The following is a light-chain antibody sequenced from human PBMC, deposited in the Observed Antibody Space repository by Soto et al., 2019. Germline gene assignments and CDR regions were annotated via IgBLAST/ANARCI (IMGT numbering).Light chain of an antibody. J-gene: IGLJ1*01. CDR3: SSYTSSSTHNYV. V-gene: IGLV2-14*01. CDR2: EVS. Sequence: QSVLTPPASVSGSPGQSITISCTGTSSDVGGYNYVSWYQQHPGKAPKLMIYEVSNRPSGVSNRFSGSKSGNTASLTISGLQAEDEADYYCSSYTSSSTHNYVFGTGTKVTVL. CDR1: SSDVGGYNY.